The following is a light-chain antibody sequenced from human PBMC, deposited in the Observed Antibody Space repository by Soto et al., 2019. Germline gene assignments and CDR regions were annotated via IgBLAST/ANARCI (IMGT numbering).Light chain of an antibody. Sequence: QSALTQPASVSGSPGQSITISCTGTSSDVGGYNYVSWYQQHPGKAPKLMIYDVSTRPSGVSNRFSGSKSGNTASLTISGLQAEDEAEYYCSSYTSSSTPYVFGTGTQLTVL. CDR2: DVS. J-gene: IGLJ1*01. CDR1: SSDVGGYNY. CDR3: SSYTSSSTPYV. V-gene: IGLV2-14*01.